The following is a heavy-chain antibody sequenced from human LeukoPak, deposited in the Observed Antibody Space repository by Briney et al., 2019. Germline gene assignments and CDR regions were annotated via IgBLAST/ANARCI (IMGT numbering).Heavy chain of an antibody. CDR2: ISGSNSYI. CDR3: ARALTTLTYEGY. CDR1: GFTFSSYT. Sequence: PGGSLRLSCAASGFTFSSYTMHWIGQAPGKGLEWVSSISGSNSYIFYADSVKGRFTVSRDNAKDSLYLQMNSLRAEDTAVYYCARALTTLTYEGYWGQGTLVTVSS. J-gene: IGHJ4*02. V-gene: IGHV3-21*01. D-gene: IGHD1-1*01.